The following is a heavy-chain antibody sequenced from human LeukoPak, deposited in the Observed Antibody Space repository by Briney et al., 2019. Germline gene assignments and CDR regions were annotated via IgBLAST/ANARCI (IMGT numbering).Heavy chain of an antibody. CDR1: GYTFTSYG. Sequence: ASVKVSCKASGYTFTSYGISWLRQAPGQGLEWMGWISAYNGNTNYAQKLQGRVTMTTDTSTSTAYMELRSLRSDDTAVYYCARPHSSGYYFQGCYYYMDVWGKGTTVTVSS. D-gene: IGHD3-22*01. CDR2: ISAYNGNT. J-gene: IGHJ6*03. CDR3: ARPHSSGYYFQGCYYYMDV. V-gene: IGHV1-18*01.